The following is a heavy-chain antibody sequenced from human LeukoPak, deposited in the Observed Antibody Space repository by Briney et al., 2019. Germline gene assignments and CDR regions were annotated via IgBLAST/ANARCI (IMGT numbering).Heavy chain of an antibody. CDR1: GFTFSSYA. J-gene: IGHJ4*02. D-gene: IGHD3-22*01. CDR3: AKGDSSAFTYYFDY. Sequence: GGSLRLSCAASGFTFSSYAMSWVRQAPGKGLEWVSAISGSGGSTYYADSVKGRYTISRDNSKNTLYLHMNSLRAGDTAVYYCAKGDSSAFTYYFDYWGQGSLVTVSS. V-gene: IGHV3-23*01. CDR2: ISGSGGST.